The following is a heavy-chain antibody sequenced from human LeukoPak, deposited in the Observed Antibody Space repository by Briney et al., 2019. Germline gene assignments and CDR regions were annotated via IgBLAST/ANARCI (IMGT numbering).Heavy chain of an antibody. CDR1: GFTVSSNY. CDR3: AREVAPLYFHYGMDV. CDR2: INGHGST. V-gene: IGHV3-66*01. Sequence: GGSLRLSCAASGFTVSSNYMTWVRQAPGKGLEWVSAINGHGSTFYADSVKGRFTVSRDDSKNTLSLQMNSLTAEDTAVYYCAREVAPLYFHYGMDVWGEGTTVTVSS. D-gene: IGHD2-21*01. J-gene: IGHJ6*01.